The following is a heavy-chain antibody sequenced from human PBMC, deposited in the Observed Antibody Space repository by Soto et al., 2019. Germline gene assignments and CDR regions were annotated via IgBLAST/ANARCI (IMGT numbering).Heavy chain of an antibody. Sequence: QVQLVESGGGVVQPGRSLRLSCAASGFTFSGYAMHWVRQAPGKGLEWVAVISYDSSNKYYADSVKGRFTGSRDNSKNTLYLQMDSLRAEDTAVYYCVRDRHVDTAMQFDYWGQGTLITVSS. CDR1: GFTFSGYA. CDR2: ISYDSSNK. V-gene: IGHV3-30-3*01. D-gene: IGHD5-18*01. J-gene: IGHJ4*02. CDR3: VRDRHVDTAMQFDY.